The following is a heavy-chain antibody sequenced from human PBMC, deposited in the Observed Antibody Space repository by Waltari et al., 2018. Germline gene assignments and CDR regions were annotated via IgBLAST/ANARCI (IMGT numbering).Heavy chain of an antibody. D-gene: IGHD6-19*01. V-gene: IGHV4-59*01. Sequence: QVQLQESGPGLVKPSETLSLTCTVSGGSISSYYWSWIRQPPGKGLEWIGYIYYSGSTNYTPSLKSRVNISVDTSKNQFSLKLSSVTAADTAVYYCAGRRSSDGWGLFDYWGQGTLVTVSS. CDR2: IYYSGST. CDR1: GGSISSYY. CDR3: AGRRSSDGWGLFDY. J-gene: IGHJ4*02.